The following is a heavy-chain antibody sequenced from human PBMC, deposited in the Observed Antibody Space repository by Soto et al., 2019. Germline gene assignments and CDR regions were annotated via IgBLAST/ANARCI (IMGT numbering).Heavy chain of an antibody. V-gene: IGHV1-3*01. Sequence: GASVKVSCKASGYTFTSYAMHWVRQAPGQRLKWMGWINAGNGNTKYSQKFQGRVTITRDTSASTAYMELSSLRSEDTAVYYCARVHLAVAGTSDYWGQGTLVTVFS. J-gene: IGHJ4*02. CDR1: GYTFTSYA. CDR3: ARVHLAVAGTSDY. D-gene: IGHD6-19*01. CDR2: INAGNGNT.